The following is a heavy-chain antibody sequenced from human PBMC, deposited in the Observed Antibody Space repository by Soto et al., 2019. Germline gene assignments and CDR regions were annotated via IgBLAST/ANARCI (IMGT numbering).Heavy chain of an antibody. V-gene: IGHV2-5*02. Sequence: QITLKESGPTLVKPTQTLTLTCTFSGFSLSTRGVGVGWIRQPPGKGLEWLALIYWDDDKRYSPSLKSRLNITKDTSKNQVVLTMTNVDPADTATYYCAHTRAIVVIVAEDEYFQHWGQGTLVTVSS. J-gene: IGHJ1*01. CDR3: AHTRAIVVIVAEDEYFQH. CDR2: IYWDDDK. CDR1: GFSLSTRGVG. D-gene: IGHD3-22*01.